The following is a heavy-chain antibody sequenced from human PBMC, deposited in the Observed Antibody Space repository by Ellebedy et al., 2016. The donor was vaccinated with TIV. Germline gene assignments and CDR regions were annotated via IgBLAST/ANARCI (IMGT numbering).Heavy chain of an antibody. Sequence: GESLKISCAASGFTFGNAWMSWVRQAPGKGLEWVANIKQDGSEKSYVDSVKGRFTISRDNAKNSLYLQINSLRVEDTAVYYCARGGGASGSADWGQGTLVTVST. CDR1: GFTFGNAW. J-gene: IGHJ4*02. V-gene: IGHV3-7*03. CDR3: ARGGGASGSAD. CDR2: IKQDGSEK. D-gene: IGHD2-21*01.